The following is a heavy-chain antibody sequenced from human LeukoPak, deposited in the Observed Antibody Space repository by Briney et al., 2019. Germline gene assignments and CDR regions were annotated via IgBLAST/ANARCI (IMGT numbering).Heavy chain of an antibody. V-gene: IGHV3-66*01. D-gene: IGHD5-18*01. J-gene: IGHJ4*02. CDR1: GFTVSSNY. CDR2: IYSGGST. CDR3: ARDLKSGGYSQGSGGSFDS. Sequence: GGSLRLSCAASGFTVSSNYMSWVRQAPGKGLEWVSVIYSGGSTNYADSVKGRFTISRDNSKNTLYLQMNSLRAEDTAVYYCARDLKSGGYSQGSGGSFDSWGQGTLVTVSS.